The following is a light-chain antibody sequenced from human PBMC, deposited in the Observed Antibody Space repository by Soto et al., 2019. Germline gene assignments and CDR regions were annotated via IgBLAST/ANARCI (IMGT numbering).Light chain of an antibody. CDR2: AAS. CDR1: QTLSTNS. Sequence: EIVLTQSPGTLSLSPGERATLSCRASQTLSTNSLAWYQQRPGQTPRLLIYAASTRDTDIPDRFNGSGSGTDFALTIRTLETDDFALYYCQQYNDSPLTFGPGTTVYVK. CDR3: QQYNDSPLT. V-gene: IGKV3-20*01. J-gene: IGKJ3*01.